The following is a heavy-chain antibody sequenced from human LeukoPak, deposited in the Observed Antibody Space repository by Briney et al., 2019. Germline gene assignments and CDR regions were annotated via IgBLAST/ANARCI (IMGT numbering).Heavy chain of an antibody. CDR1: GGSISSGSYY. J-gene: IGHJ4*02. CDR2: IYTSGST. CDR3: ARGSYSGSYYPFDY. V-gene: IGHV4-61*02. D-gene: IGHD1-26*01. Sequence: SETLSLTWTVSGGSISSGSYYWSWIRQPAGKGLEWIGRIYTSGSTNCNPSLKSRVTISVDTSKNQFSLKLSSVTAADTAVYYCARGSYSGSYYPFDYWGQGTLVTVS.